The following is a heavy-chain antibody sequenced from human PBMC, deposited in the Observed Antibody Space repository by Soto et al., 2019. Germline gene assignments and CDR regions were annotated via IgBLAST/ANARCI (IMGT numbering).Heavy chain of an antibody. CDR3: ARGGVSTRTFDY. CDR2: IYPSDSDT. CDR1: GYNFAVYC. D-gene: IGHD3-3*01. V-gene: IGHV5-51*01. Sequence: PGESLKISCKGSGYNFAVYCIAWVLQRPGKGLELMGIIYPSDSDTRYRPSFQGQVTISADKSISSAYLQWSSLRASDTAMYYCARGGVSTRTFDYWGQGTPVTVSS. J-gene: IGHJ4*02.